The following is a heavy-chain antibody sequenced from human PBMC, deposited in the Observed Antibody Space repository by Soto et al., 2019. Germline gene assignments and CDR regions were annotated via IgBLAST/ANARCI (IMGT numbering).Heavy chain of an antibody. CDR1: GGSISSYY. Sequence: SETLSLTCTVSGGSISSYYWSWIRQPPGKGLEWIGYIYYSGSTNYNPSLKSRVTISVDTSKNQFSLKLSSVTAADTAVYYCARERWLPEYYYGMDVWGQGTTVTVSS. V-gene: IGHV4-59*08. CDR3: ARERWLPEYYYGMDV. D-gene: IGHD3-22*01. J-gene: IGHJ6*02. CDR2: IYYSGST.